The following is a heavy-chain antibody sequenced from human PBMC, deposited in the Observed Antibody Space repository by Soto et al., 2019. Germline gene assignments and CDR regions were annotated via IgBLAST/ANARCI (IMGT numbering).Heavy chain of an antibody. D-gene: IGHD3-22*01. V-gene: IGHV4-30-4*01. Sequence: SETLSLTCTVSGGSISSGDYYWSWIRQPPGKGLEWIGYIYYSGSTYYNPSLKSRVTISVDTSKNQFSLKLSSVTAADTAVYYCARVLDYDSSGYYLNWFDPWGQGTLVTVSS. CDR1: GGSISSGDYY. CDR2: IYYSGST. CDR3: ARVLDYDSSGYYLNWFDP. J-gene: IGHJ5*02.